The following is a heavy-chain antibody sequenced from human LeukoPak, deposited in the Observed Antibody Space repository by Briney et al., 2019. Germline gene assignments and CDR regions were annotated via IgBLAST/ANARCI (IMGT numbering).Heavy chain of an antibody. Sequence: GGSLRLSCAASRFTFSTYGMHWVRQAPGKGLDWVAFIRNDGSIKYYADSVKGRFTISGDNSENTLYLQMNSLRPEDTAMYYCAKVFCSGGSCYPHTFDYWGQGILVTVSS. V-gene: IGHV3-30*02. CDR1: RFTFSTYG. CDR2: IRNDGSIK. D-gene: IGHD2-15*01. CDR3: AKVFCSGGSCYPHTFDY. J-gene: IGHJ4*02.